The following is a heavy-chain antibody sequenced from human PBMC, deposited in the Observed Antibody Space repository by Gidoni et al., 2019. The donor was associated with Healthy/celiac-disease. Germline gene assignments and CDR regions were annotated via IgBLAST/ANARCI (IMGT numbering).Heavy chain of an antibody. CDR3: ARDLYGDFGWRAFDI. Sequence: QLQLQESGPGLVKPSGTLSLTCAVSGASISSSNWWSWVRQPPGKGLEWIGEIYHSGSTNYDPSLKSRVTISVDKSKNQFSLKLSSVTAADTAVYYCARDLYGDFGWRAFDIWGQGTMVTVSS. CDR1: GASISSSNW. D-gene: IGHD4-17*01. J-gene: IGHJ3*02. CDR2: IYHSGST. V-gene: IGHV4-4*02.